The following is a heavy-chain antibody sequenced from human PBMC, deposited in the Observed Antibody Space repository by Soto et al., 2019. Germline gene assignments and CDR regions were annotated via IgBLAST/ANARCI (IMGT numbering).Heavy chain of an antibody. CDR3: ARDLGGGISAP. CDR1: GYTFTSYG. Sequence: QVQVVQSGAEVKKPGASVKVSCKASGYTFTSYGISWVRQAPGQGLEWMGWINAYNGNTKYAQKPQXGATMTTDTSTSTAYMELRSLRSDATAVYYCARDLGGGISAPWGQGTLVTVSS. D-gene: IGHD6-13*01. J-gene: IGHJ5*02. CDR2: INAYNGNT. V-gene: IGHV1-18*01.